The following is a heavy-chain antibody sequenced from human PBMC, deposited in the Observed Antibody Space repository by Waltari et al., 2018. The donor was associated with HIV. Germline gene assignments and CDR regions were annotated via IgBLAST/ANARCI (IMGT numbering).Heavy chain of an antibody. D-gene: IGHD1-26*01. CDR1: GYSISSYY. CDR2: IYYSGST. J-gene: IGHJ3*02. CDR3: ARHETGGARKAFDI. V-gene: IGHV4-59*08. Sequence: QVQLQESGPGLVKPSETLSLTCTVSGYSISSYYLSWIRQPPGKGLEWIGYIYYSGSTNYNPSLKSRVTVSVDTSKNQFSLNLSSVTAADTAVYYCARHETGGARKAFDIWGQGTMVTVSS.